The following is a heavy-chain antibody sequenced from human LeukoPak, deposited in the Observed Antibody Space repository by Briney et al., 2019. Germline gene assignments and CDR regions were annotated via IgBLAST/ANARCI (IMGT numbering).Heavy chain of an antibody. CDR3: AREDNGYDFEY. Sequence: PGRSLRLSCAASGFTFSAYGMHWVRQAPGKGLEWVAVIGYDGSIKYYADSVKGRFTISRDNSKNTLFLQLNSLRGEDTAVYYCAREDNGYDFEYWGQGTLVTVSS. CDR1: GFTFSAYG. D-gene: IGHD5-12*01. J-gene: IGHJ4*02. CDR2: IGYDGSIK. V-gene: IGHV3-30*03.